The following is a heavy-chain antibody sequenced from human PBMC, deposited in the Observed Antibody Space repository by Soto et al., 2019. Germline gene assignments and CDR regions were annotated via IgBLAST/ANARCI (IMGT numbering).Heavy chain of an antibody. CDR2: IYYSGST. J-gene: IGHJ4*02. V-gene: IGHV4-59*08. Sequence: SETLSLTCTVSGGSISSYYWSWIRQPPGKGLEWIGYIYYSGSTNYNPSLKSRVTISVDTSKNQFSLKLSSVTAADTAVYYCARKFRGDYYFDYWGQGTLVTVSS. D-gene: IGHD3-16*01. CDR1: GGSISSYY. CDR3: ARKFRGDYYFDY.